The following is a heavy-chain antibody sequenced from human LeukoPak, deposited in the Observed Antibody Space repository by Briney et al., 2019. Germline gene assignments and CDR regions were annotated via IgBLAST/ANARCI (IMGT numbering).Heavy chain of an antibody. CDR2: IDQSRST. V-gene: IGHV4-34*01. CDR3: AASSQLGSYNWFDP. CDR1: GASFSDRY. Sequence: SETLSLTCAVYGASFSDRYWTWIRQPPGKGPEWIGEIDQSRSTKCNPSLKGRVTMSLDTSKNQFSLDLTSVTAADTAIYYCAASSQLGSYNWFDPWGQGTPVTVSS. J-gene: IGHJ5*02. D-gene: IGHD1-1*01.